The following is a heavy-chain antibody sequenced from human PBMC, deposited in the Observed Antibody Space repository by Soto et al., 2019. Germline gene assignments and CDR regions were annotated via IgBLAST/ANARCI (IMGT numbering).Heavy chain of an antibody. CDR2: IYNSGST. Sequence: QVQLQESGPGLVKPSETLSLTCTVSGGSVSSGSYYWSWIRQPPGKELEWIGSIYNSGSTNYNPSLQSRVPIAVYPSKSQLSLKLTSVTAADTAVYYCARGLGILAMSKFVIRGYYFDYWGPGTLVTVSS. V-gene: IGHV4-61*01. D-gene: IGHD5-12*01. J-gene: IGHJ4*02. CDR1: GGSVSSGSYY. CDR3: ARGLGILAMSKFVIRGYYFDY.